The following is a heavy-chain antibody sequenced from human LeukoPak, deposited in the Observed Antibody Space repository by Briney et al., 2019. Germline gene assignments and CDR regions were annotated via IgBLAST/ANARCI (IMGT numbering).Heavy chain of an antibody. V-gene: IGHV3-21*01. CDR2: ISSSSSYI. Sequence: PGGSLTLSCAASGFTFSSYSMNWVRQAPGKGLEWVSSISSSSSYIYYADSVKGRFTISRDNAKNSLYLQMNSLRAEDTAVYYCARDELPQAFDIWGQGTMVTVSS. D-gene: IGHD1-26*01. CDR1: GFTFSSYS. CDR3: ARDELPQAFDI. J-gene: IGHJ3*02.